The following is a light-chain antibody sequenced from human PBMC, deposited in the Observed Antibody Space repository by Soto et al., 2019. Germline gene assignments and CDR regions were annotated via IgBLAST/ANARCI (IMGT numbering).Light chain of an antibody. Sequence: DIQMTQSPSSVSASVGDRVTITCRASQDISSWLAWYHQKPGKAPKLLIYAASSLQSGVPSRFSGSGSGTDFTLTISSLQPEDFATYYCQQANSFPQTFGGGTKVEIK. CDR1: QDISSW. J-gene: IGKJ4*01. CDR2: AAS. V-gene: IGKV1-12*01. CDR3: QQANSFPQT.